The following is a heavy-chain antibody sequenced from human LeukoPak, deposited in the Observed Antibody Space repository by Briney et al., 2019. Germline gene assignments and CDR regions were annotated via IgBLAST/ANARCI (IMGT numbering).Heavy chain of an antibody. D-gene: IGHD3-10*01. CDR3: AKEDGSFDV. CDR1: GLTFSNKA. Sequence: GGSLRLSCAATGLTFSNKAMHWVRQAPGKGLEWVAFIQYDGSNKYDADSVKGRFTISRDNSKNMLFLQMNSLRVEDTAVYYCAKEDGSFDVWGQGTMVTVSS. J-gene: IGHJ3*01. CDR2: IQYDGSNK. V-gene: IGHV3-30*02.